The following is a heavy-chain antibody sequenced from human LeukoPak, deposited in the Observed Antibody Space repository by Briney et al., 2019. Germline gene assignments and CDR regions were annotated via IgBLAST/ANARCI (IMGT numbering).Heavy chain of an antibody. D-gene: IGHD2-2*01. CDR3: ARGCRSTSCYYYYGMDV. Sequence: PSETLSLTCTVSGGSISSYYWSWIRQPAGKGLEWIGRIYTSGSATYNTSLKSGGTMSVDTSTNKFSLKLSSVTAADTAVYYCARGCRSTSCYYYYGMDVWGQGTTVTASS. J-gene: IGHJ6*02. CDR2: IYTSGSA. CDR1: GGSISSYY. V-gene: IGHV4-4*07.